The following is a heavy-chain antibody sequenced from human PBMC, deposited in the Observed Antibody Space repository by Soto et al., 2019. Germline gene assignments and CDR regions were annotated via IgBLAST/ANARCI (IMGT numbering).Heavy chain of an antibody. V-gene: IGHV4-30-4*01. CDR2: IYYSGST. CDR3: ARGGGSGTVPPGNWLDP. J-gene: IGHJ5*02. CDR1: GGSISSGDYY. D-gene: IGHD2-15*01. Sequence: SETLSLTCTVSGGSISSGDYYWSWIRQPPGKGLEWIGYIYYSGSTYYNPSLKSRVTISVDTSKNQFSLKLSSVTAADTAVYYCARGGGSGTVPPGNWLDPWGQGTLVTVSS.